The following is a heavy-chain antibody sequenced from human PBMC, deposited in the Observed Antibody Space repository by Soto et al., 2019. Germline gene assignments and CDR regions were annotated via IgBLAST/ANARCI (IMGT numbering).Heavy chain of an antibody. J-gene: IGHJ6*02. D-gene: IGHD6-13*01. V-gene: IGHV1-69*13. CDR3: ARNGAYSSSQFGMDV. Sequence: QAQLVQSGAEMKRPGASVKVSCKASGYAFTTAGITWVRQAPGQGLEWIGGIVTVFGTANHAQKFQDRVTITADESTRTVYMELSSLRSEDTAVYYCARNGAYSSSQFGMDVWGQGTTVTVSS. CDR2: IVTVFGTA. CDR1: GYAFTTAG.